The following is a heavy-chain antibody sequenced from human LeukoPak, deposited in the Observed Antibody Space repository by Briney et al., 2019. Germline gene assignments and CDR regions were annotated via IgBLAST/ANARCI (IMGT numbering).Heavy chain of an antibody. V-gene: IGHV4-39*07. D-gene: IGHD3-3*01. Sequence: SETLSLTCTVSDGSISSSSYYWDWIRQPPGKGLEWIGSIYYSGSTYYNPSLKSRVTISADTSKNQFSLKLSSVTAPDTAVYYCARSGYPGRLFDYWGQGTLVTVSS. CDR2: IYYSGST. CDR1: DGSISSSSYY. CDR3: ARSGYPGRLFDY. J-gene: IGHJ4*02.